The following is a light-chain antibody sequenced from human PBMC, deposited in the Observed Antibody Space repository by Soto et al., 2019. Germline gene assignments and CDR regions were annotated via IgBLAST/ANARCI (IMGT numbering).Light chain of an antibody. CDR2: GAS. Sequence: EIAMTQSPAPLSVSPGERATLSCRASQSVSSNLAWYQQKPGQAPRLLVYGASTRATGIPARFSGSGSGTEFTLTISILQSEDFAVYYCQQYNNWPPYTFGQGTKLEIK. J-gene: IGKJ2*01. V-gene: IGKV3-15*01. CDR3: QQYNNWPPYT. CDR1: QSVSSN.